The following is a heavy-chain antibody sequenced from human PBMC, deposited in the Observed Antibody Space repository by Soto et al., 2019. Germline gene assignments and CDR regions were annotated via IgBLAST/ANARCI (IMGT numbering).Heavy chain of an antibody. CDR1: GGSISSYY. CDR2: IYYSGST. Sequence: SETLSLTCTVSGGSISSYYWSWIRQPPGKGLEWIGYIYYSGSTNYNPSLKSRVTISVDTSKNQFSLKLSSVTAADTAVYYCAREGSSSCGYYHDVMDVWGQGTTVTVSS. CDR3: AREGSSSCGYYHDVMDV. D-gene: IGHD6-13*01. J-gene: IGHJ6*01. V-gene: IGHV4-59*01.